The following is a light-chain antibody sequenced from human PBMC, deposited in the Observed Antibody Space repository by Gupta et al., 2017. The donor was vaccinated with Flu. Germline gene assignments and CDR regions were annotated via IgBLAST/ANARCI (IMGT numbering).Light chain of an antibody. CDR3: QQFNTYSPAWT. CDR1: QSIGRW. CDR2: KAS. J-gene: IGKJ1*01. Sequence: DIQMTQSPPTLSASVGDRVTITCRASQSIGRWLAWYQQKPGEAPKLLIYKASSLGSGVPSRFSGSGSGTEFTLTINSLQPDDFATYYCQQFNTYSPAWTFGQGTRV. V-gene: IGKV1-5*03.